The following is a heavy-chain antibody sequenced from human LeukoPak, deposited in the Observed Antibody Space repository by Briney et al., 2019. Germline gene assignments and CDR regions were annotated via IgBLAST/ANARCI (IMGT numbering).Heavy chain of an antibody. CDR3: ARGGSGSYLYYFDY. Sequence: SETLSLTCAVSGGSISSGGYSWSWIRQPPGKGLEWIGYIYHSGSTYYNPSLKSRVTISVDRSKNQFSLKLSPVTAADTAVYYCARGGSGSYLYYFDYWGQGTLVTVSS. CDR1: GGSISSGGYS. D-gene: IGHD3-10*01. J-gene: IGHJ4*02. CDR2: IYHSGST. V-gene: IGHV4-30-2*01.